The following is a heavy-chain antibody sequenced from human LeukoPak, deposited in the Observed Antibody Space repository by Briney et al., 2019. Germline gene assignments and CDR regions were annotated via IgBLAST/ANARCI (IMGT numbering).Heavy chain of an antibody. Sequence: PGGSLRLSCAASGFTFSSYAMSWVRQAPGKGLEWVSAVSGSGGSTYYADSVKGRFTISRDNSKNTLYLQMNSLRAEDTAVYYCAKVDVVIPAAPSYYFDYWGQGTLVTVSS. V-gene: IGHV3-23*01. CDR3: AKVDVVIPAAPSYYFDY. D-gene: IGHD2-2*01. CDR1: GFTFSSYA. J-gene: IGHJ4*02. CDR2: VSGSGGST.